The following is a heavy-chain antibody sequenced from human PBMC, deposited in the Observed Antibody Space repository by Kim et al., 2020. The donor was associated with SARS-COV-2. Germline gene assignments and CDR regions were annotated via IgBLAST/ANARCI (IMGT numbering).Heavy chain of an antibody. J-gene: IGHJ4*02. CDR2: IYYSGST. Sequence: SETLSLTCTVSGGSISSGGYYWSWIRQHPGKGLEWIGYIYYSGSTYYNPSLKSRVTISVDTSKNQFSLKLSSVTAADTAVYYCARSPHDYGDYDEEWGQGTLVTVSS. D-gene: IGHD4-17*01. V-gene: IGHV4-31*03. CDR3: ARSPHDYGDYDEE. CDR1: GGSISSGGYY.